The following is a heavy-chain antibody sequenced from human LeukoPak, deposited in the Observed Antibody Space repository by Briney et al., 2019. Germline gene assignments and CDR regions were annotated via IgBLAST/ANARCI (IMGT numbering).Heavy chain of an antibody. D-gene: IGHD6-25*01. V-gene: IGHV4-34*01. CDR3: SRGSDESKTGDY. Sequence: PSETLSPTCAIYGGSFSHYYWSWIRQPPGKGLEWVGEIHPSGSTSFNPSLESRVSISKDTSKNQFSLKLTSVTAADTAVYYCSRGSDESKTGDYWGQGTLVTVPS. CDR1: GGSFSHYY. CDR2: IHPSGST. J-gene: IGHJ4*02.